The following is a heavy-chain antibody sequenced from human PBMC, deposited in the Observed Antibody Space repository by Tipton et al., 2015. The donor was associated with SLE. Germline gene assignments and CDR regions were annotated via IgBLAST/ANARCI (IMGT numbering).Heavy chain of an antibody. CDR2: ISGSGGTT. CDR3: AKGGSTGMVTIYWFDN. Sequence: SGFTFSTYGMSWVRQAPGKGLEWVSAISGSGGTTYSADSLKGRFTISRDNSKNTVYLQMNSLRPEDTAVYYCAKGGSTGMVTIYWFDNWGHGTLVTVSS. CDR1: GFTFSTYG. J-gene: IGHJ4*01. D-gene: IGHD5-18*01. V-gene: IGHV3-23*01.